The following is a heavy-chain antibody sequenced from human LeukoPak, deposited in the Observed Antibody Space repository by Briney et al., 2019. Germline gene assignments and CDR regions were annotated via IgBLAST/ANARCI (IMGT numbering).Heavy chain of an antibody. D-gene: IGHD3-3*01. J-gene: IGHJ4*02. Sequence: GGSLRLSCAASGFTFSSYGMPWVRQAPGKGLEWVSAISGSGGSTYYADSVKGRFTISRDNSKNTLYLQMNSLRAEDTAVYYCAKDGDTYDFWSGYYPHFDYWGQGTLVTVSS. V-gene: IGHV3-23*01. CDR3: AKDGDTYDFWSGYYPHFDY. CDR2: ISGSGGST. CDR1: GFTFSSYG.